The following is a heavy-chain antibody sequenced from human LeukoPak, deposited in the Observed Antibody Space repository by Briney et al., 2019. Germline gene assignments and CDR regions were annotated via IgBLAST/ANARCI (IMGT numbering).Heavy chain of an antibody. CDR3: ARDPSNSSGRNVLFDF. V-gene: IGHV1-2*02. CDR2: INPNSGGT. CDR1: GYTFTGYY. D-gene: IGHD6-19*01. Sequence: ASVKVSCKASGYTFTGYYMHWVRQAPGQGLEWMGWINPNSGGTNYAQKFQGRVTMTRDTSISTAYMELSRLRSDDTAVYYCARDPSNSSGRNVLFDFWGQGTLVTVSS. J-gene: IGHJ4*02.